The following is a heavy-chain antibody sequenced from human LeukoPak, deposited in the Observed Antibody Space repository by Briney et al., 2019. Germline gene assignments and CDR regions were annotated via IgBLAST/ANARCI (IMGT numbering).Heavy chain of an antibody. D-gene: IGHD3-9*01. CDR3: ARENYDILTGYYRFDP. V-gene: IGHV4-59*01. J-gene: IGHJ5*02. Sequence: SETLSLTCTVSGGSISSYYWSWIRQPPGKGLEWIGYIYYSGSTNYNPSLKSRVTISVDTSKNQFSLKLSSVTAADTAVYYCARENYDILTGYYRFDPWGQGTLVTVSS. CDR1: GGSISSYY. CDR2: IYYSGST.